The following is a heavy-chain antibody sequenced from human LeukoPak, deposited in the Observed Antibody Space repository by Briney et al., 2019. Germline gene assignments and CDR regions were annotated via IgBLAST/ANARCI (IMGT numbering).Heavy chain of an antibody. D-gene: IGHD3-16*01. V-gene: IGHV3-20*01. J-gene: IGHJ4*02. CDR3: ARGGDSTSPDY. CDR1: GFTFDEYG. Sequence: GGSLRLSCAASGFTFDEYGMTWVRQAPGKGLEWVSAINWNGGSTDYADSVKGRFTISRDNAKNSLYLQMNSLRADDTALYHCARGGDSTSPDYWGQGTLVTVSS. CDR2: INWNGGST.